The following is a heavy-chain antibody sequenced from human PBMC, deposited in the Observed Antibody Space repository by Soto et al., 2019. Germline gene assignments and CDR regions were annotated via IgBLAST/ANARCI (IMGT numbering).Heavy chain of an antibody. CDR2: IIPILGIA. V-gene: IGHV1-69*02. CDR1: GGTFSSYT. D-gene: IGHD2-21*01. CDR3: ARGCGGDCYPYDYYYYYMDV. Sequence: ASVKVSCKASGGTFSSYTISWVRQAPGQGLEWMGRIIPILGIANYAQKFQGRVTITADKSTSTAYMELSSLRSEDTAVYYCARGCGGDCYPYDYYYYYMDVWGKGTTVTVSS. J-gene: IGHJ6*03.